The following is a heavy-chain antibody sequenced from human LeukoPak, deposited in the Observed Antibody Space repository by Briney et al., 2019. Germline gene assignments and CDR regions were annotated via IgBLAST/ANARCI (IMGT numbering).Heavy chain of an antibody. J-gene: IGHJ6*02. D-gene: IGHD6-19*01. V-gene: IGHV1-69*13. CDR3: ARDSGSSGWYPYYYYGMDV. Sequence: ASVTVSCKASGGTFSSYAISWVRQAPGQGLEWMGGIIPIFGTANYAQKFQGRVTITADESTSTAYMELGSLRSEDTAVYYCARDSGSSGWYPYYYYGMDVWGQGTTVTVSS. CDR1: GGTFSSYA. CDR2: IIPIFGTA.